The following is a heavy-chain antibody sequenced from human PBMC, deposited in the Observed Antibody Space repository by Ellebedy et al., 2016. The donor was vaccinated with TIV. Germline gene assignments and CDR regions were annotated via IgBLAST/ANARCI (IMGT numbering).Heavy chain of an antibody. J-gene: IGHJ5*02. CDR2: ISTKNGDT. V-gene: IGHV1-18*01. CDR1: GYTFTSYG. CDR3: TRDRGGPNTA. Sequence: ASVKVSCKASGYTFTSYGISWVRQAPGQGLEWMGWISTKNGDTSYAQKFQGRVTMTTDTSTTTAYMELRSLRFDDTAVYYCTRDRGGPNTAWGQGTLITVPS. D-gene: IGHD1-26*01.